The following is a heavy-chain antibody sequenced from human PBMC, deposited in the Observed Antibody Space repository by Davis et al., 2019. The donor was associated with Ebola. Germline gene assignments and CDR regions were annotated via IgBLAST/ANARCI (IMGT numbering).Heavy chain of an antibody. V-gene: IGHV4-59*01. J-gene: IGHJ4*02. D-gene: IGHD2-15*01. CDR3: AREDASSTSADY. CDR1: GVSIKNNY. Sequence: SETLSLTCSVSGVSIKNNYFSWIRQSPGKGLEWIGYIYSSGITNYNPPLKSRVTISIDTSESQLSLKVSSVTAADTAVYYCAREDASSTSADYWGQGILVTVSS. CDR2: IYSSGIT.